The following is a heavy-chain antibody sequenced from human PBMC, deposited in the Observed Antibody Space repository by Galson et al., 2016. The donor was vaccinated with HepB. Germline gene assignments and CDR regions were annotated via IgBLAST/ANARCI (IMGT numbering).Heavy chain of an antibody. CDR1: GYSFTSHW. J-gene: IGHJ4*02. CDR3: AASISRDFDY. V-gene: IGHV5-51*01. CDR2: IFPGYSNT. D-gene: IGHD2-2*02. Sequence: EVKKPGESLKISCQGSGYSFTSHWIGWVRQMPGKGLEWMGIIFPGYSNTRYSPSFQGQVTISADRSISTAYLQWSSLKASDTAIYYCAASISRDFDYWGQGTLVTVSS.